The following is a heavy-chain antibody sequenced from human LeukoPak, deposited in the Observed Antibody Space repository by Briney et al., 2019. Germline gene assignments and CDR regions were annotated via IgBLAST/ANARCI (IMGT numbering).Heavy chain of an antibody. CDR1: GFTFSSYS. D-gene: IGHD4-23*01. V-gene: IGHV3-21*01. CDR3: ARDHTVVTPSNDYYYYYYMDV. CDR2: ISSSSSYI. J-gene: IGHJ6*03. Sequence: GGSLRLSCAASGFTFSSYSMNWVRQAPGKGLEWVSSISSSSSYIYYADSVKGRFTISKDNAKNSLYLQMNSLRAEDTAVYYCARDHTVVTPSNDYYYYYYMDVWGKGTTVTVSS.